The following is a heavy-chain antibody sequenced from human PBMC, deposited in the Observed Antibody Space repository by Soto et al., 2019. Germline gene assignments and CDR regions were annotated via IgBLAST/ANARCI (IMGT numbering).Heavy chain of an antibody. D-gene: IGHD1-7*01. CDR3: ARGRIIGTSCSDY. V-gene: IGHV4-4*07. CDR1: SGCMNSLY. J-gene: IGHJ4*02. Sequence: PSDRMLLTCAVCSGCMNSLYCAWMWKHDGKGLEWIGRIHSSGTTNYNPSLSSRVTMSVDPSKNQFSLRLTSVTAADTAVYYCARGRIIGTSCSDYWGQGILGTVSS. CDR2: IHSSGTT.